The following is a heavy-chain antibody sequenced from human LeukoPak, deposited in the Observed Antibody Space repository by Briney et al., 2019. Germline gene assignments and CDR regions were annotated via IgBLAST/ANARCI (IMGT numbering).Heavy chain of an antibody. Sequence: ASVKVSCKASGYTFTSYDINWVRQAPGQGLEWRGWMNPNSGNTGHAQKFQGRVTITRNTSISTAYMELSSLRSEDTAVYYCARGSGFGELFQGNFYYMDVWGKGTTVTVSS. CDR2: MNPNSGNT. CDR1: GYTFTSYD. V-gene: IGHV1-8*03. D-gene: IGHD3-10*01. J-gene: IGHJ6*03. CDR3: ARGSGFGELFQGNFYYMDV.